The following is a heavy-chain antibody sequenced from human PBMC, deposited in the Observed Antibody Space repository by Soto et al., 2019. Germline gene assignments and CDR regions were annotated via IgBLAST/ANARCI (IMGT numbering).Heavy chain of an antibody. V-gene: IGHV3-43*01. CDR2: ITRNGEDT. J-gene: IGHJ2*01. D-gene: IGHD1-1*01. Sequence: EVQLVESGGVVVQPGGSLRLSCAASGFTFDDYTMHWVRQVPGKGLEWVSFITRNGEDTRYADSVKGRFTISRDNSKNCLYLHMNSLRTEDSGLYYCTKDSAVPGTFWHFDLWGRGTLVTVSS. CDR1: GFTFDDYT. CDR3: TKDSAVPGTFWHFDL.